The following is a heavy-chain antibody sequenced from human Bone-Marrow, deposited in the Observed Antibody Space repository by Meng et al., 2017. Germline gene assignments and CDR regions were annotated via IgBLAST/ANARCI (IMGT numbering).Heavy chain of an antibody. J-gene: IGHJ4*02. CDR3: ARDGRNSGSNTAIDY. V-gene: IGHV1-18*01. CDR2: ISAYNGNT. Sequence: QVQLGQAGGGVKKPGASVKVSCKASGYTFTGYGISWVRQAPGQGLEWMGWISAYNGNTNYAQKLQGRVTMTTDTSTSTAYMELRSLRSDDTAVYYCARDGRNSGSNTAIDYWGQGTLVTVSS. CDR1: GYTFTGYG. D-gene: IGHD1-26*01.